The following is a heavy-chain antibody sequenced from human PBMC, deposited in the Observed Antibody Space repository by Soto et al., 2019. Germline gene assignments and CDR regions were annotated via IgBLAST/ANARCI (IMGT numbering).Heavy chain of an antibody. J-gene: IGHJ5*02. CDR2: INPNSGGT. CDR1: GYTFTGYY. CDR3: ARDGEDIVVVPAAMGFDP. D-gene: IGHD2-2*01. V-gene: IGHV1-2*02. Sequence: QVQLEQSGAEVKKPEASVKVSCKASGYTFTGYYMHWVRQAPGQGLEWMGWINPNSGGTNYAQKFQGRVTMTRDTSISTAYMELSRLRSDDTAVYYCARDGEDIVVVPAAMGFDPWGQGTLVTVSS.